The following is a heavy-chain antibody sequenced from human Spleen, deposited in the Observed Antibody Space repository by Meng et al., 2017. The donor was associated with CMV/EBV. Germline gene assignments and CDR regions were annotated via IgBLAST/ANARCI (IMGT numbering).Heavy chain of an antibody. J-gene: IGHJ6*02. CDR2: ISGSGGST. D-gene: IGHD2-2*01. CDR1: GFTFSSYA. CDR3: AKLLGYCSSTSCSPYYYYYGMDV. V-gene: IGHV3-23*01. Sequence: GGSLRLSCAASGFTFSSYAMSWVRQAPGKGLEWVSAISGSGGSTYYADSVKGRFTISRDNSKNTLYLQMNSLRAEDTAVYYCAKLLGYCSSTSCSPYYYYYGMDVWGQGTTVTVSS.